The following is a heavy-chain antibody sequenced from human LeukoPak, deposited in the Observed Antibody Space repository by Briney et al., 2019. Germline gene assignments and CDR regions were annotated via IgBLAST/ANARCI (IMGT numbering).Heavy chain of an antibody. Sequence: SETLSLTCVVYGGSFSGYYWSWIRQSPGKGLEWIGEINHRGSTNYNPSLKRRVTISLDTSKNQFSLKLSSVTAADTAVYYCAKSLYGSGSYYNWFDPWGQGTLVTVTS. D-gene: IGHD3-10*01. CDR3: AKSLYGSGSYYNWFDP. CDR2: INHRGST. V-gene: IGHV4-34*01. J-gene: IGHJ5*02. CDR1: GGSFSGYY.